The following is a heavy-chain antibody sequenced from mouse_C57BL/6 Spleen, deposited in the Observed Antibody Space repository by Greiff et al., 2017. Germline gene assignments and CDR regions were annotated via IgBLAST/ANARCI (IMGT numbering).Heavy chain of an antibody. V-gene: IGHV1-52*01. J-gene: IGHJ3*01. CDR1: GYTFTSYW. CDR2: IDPSDSET. Sequence: QVHVKQPGAELVRPGSSVKLSCKASGYTFTSYWMHWVKQRPIQGLEWIGNIDPSDSETHYNQKFKDKATLTVDKSSSTAYMQLSSLTSEDSAVYYCARRDSSCLLFAYWGQGTLVTVSA. CDR3: ARRDSSCLLFAY. D-gene: IGHD3-2*02.